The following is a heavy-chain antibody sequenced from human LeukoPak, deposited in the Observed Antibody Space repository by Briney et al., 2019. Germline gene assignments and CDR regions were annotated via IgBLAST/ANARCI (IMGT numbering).Heavy chain of an antibody. D-gene: IGHD6-6*01. Sequence: GASVKVSCKASGYTFTSYYMHWVRQAPGQGLEWMGIINPSGGSTSYAQKFQGRVTMTRDTSTSTVYMELSSLRSEDTAVYYCAGQYIPTGMDVWGQGTTVTVSS. CDR3: AGQYIPTGMDV. V-gene: IGHV1-46*01. J-gene: IGHJ6*02. CDR2: INPSGGST. CDR1: GYTFTSYY.